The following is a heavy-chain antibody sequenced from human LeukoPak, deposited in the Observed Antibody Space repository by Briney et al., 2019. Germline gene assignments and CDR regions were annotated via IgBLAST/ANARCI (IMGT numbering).Heavy chain of an antibody. D-gene: IGHD3-10*01. CDR1: GVISRGYW. CDR3: AREYYGWGSYDS. Sequence: GGALRLSCAASGVISRGYWMSWVRQAPGEGRGWVANIKQEGSEKYYVDSVKGRFTISRDNAKNSLYLEMNNLRAEDTALYYCAREYYGWGSYDSWGHGTLVTVSS. J-gene: IGHJ5*01. V-gene: IGHV3-7*01. CDR2: IKQEGSEK.